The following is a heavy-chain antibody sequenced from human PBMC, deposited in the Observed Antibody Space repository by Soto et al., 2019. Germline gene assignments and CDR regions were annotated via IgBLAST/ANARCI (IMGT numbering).Heavy chain of an antibody. Sequence: EVQLVESGGGLVKPGGSLRLSCTASGFAFNTYSMNWVRQAPGKGLEWVSSINEDSTYIYYADSLRGRITISRDNAKDSLFLQMNSLRPDDTAVYYCVCDLGRYVRSGYVALWGDGATVPVSS. CDR1: GFAFNTYS. CDR3: VCDLGRYVRSGYVAL. J-gene: IGHJ6*03. V-gene: IGHV3-21*02. CDR2: INEDSTYI. D-gene: IGHD3-10*02.